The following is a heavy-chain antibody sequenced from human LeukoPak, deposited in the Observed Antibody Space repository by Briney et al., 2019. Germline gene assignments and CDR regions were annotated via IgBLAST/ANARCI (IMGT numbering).Heavy chain of an antibody. Sequence: GGSLRLSCAASGFTFSGSTMHWVRQASGKGLEWVGRIRSKANNYATAYATSVKGRFTLSRDNSKNTLYLAMDSLRPEDTAVYYCAKKLSTLDGRKDYYLDYWGQGTLVTVSS. D-gene: IGHD5-24*01. J-gene: IGHJ4*02. CDR2: IRSKANNYAT. V-gene: IGHV3-73*01. CDR3: AKKLSTLDGRKDYYLDY. CDR1: GFTFSGST.